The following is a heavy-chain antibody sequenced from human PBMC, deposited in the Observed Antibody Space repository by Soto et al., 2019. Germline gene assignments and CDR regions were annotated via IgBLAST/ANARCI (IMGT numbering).Heavy chain of an antibody. CDR2: ITGGGGRT. J-gene: IGHJ4*02. D-gene: IGHD4-17*01. Sequence: EVQLLESGGGLVQPGGSLRLSCAASGFTFSTYAMIWVRQAPGKGLEWVSVITGGGGRTYYADSVKGRFTISRDNSKNTLYLQMNSLRAEGTAVYYCAKDRYGDYGGVDYWGQGNLVTVSS. CDR1: GFTFSTYA. CDR3: AKDRYGDYGGVDY. V-gene: IGHV3-23*01.